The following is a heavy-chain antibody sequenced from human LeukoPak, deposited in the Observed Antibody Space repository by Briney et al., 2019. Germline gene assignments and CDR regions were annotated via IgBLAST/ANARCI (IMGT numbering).Heavy chain of an antibody. J-gene: IGHJ4*02. Sequence: SVKVSCKASGYTFSSYAISWVRQAPGQGLEWMGGIIPVFDTGNYAQKFQGRLTITADESTSTAYMELSSLRSEDTAVYYCARTYYYDSSGYYFDYWGQGTLVTVSS. D-gene: IGHD3-22*01. CDR3: ARTYYYDSSGYYFDY. V-gene: IGHV1-69*13. CDR1: GYTFSSYA. CDR2: IIPVFDTG.